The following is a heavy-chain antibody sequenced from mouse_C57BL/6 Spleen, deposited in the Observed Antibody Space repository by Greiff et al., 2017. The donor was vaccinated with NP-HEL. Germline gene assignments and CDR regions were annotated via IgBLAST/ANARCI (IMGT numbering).Heavy chain of an antibody. CDR1: GYTFTSYW. Sequence: QVQLQQPGAELVMPGASVKLSCKASGYTFTSYWMHWVKQRPGQGLEWIGEIDPSDSYTNYNQKFKGKSTLTVDKSSSTAYMQLSSLTSEDSAVYYCARSSRSYYYAMDYWGQGTSVTVSS. J-gene: IGHJ4*01. CDR3: ARSSRSYYYAMDY. CDR2: IDPSDSYT. V-gene: IGHV1-69*01. D-gene: IGHD1-3*01.